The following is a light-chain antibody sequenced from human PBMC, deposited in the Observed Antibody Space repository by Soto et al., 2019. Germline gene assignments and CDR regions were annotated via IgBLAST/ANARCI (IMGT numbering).Light chain of an antibody. J-gene: IGKJ1*01. CDR2: KAS. CDR1: QSISSW. CDR3: QQCNSYPPT. Sequence: DIQMTQSTSTPSASVGDRVTITCRASQSISSWLDWYQQKPGKAPKVLIYKASNLQSGVPARFSGSGSGTDFTLTISSLQPYDFATYYCQQCNSYPPTFGQGTTVDIK. V-gene: IGKV1-5*03.